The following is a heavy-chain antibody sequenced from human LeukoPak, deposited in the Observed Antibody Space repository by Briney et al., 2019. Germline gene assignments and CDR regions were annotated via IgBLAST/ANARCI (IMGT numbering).Heavy chain of an antibody. J-gene: IGHJ3*02. CDR3: ARVGEQQLVHDAFDI. CDR1: GFTFSSYS. CDR2: ISSSSSTI. Sequence: PGRSLRLSCAASGFTFSSYSMNWVRQAPGKGLEWVSYISSSSSTIYYADSVKGRFTISRDNAKNSLYLQMNSLRDEDTAVYYCARVGEQQLVHDAFDIWGQGTMVTVSS. D-gene: IGHD6-13*01. V-gene: IGHV3-48*02.